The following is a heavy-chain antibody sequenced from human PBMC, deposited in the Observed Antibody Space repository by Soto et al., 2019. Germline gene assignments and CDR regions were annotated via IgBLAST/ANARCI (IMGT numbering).Heavy chain of an antibody. D-gene: IGHD2-2*01. CDR3: ARGYCSSTSCYLARWIYYYYYMDV. Sequence: SETLSLTCTVSGGSISSSSYYWGWIRQPPGKGLEWIGSIYYSGSTYYNPSLKSRVTISVDTSKNQFSLKLSSVTAADTAVYYCARGYCSSTSCYLARWIYYYYYMDVWGKGTTVTVSS. CDR2: IYYSGST. CDR1: GGSISSSSYY. J-gene: IGHJ6*03. V-gene: IGHV4-39*01.